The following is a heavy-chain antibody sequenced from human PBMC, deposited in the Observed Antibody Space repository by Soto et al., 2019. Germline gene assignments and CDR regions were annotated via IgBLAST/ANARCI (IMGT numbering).Heavy chain of an antibody. J-gene: IGHJ4*02. CDR3: ARVRTAYAGLDF. V-gene: IGHV4-4*08. CDR1: GGSIGRFC. D-gene: IGHD2-21*02. CDR2: VCSSGTT. Sequence: SETLSLTXDVSGGSIGRFCWTWIRQSPGRGLESIGYVCSSGTTNYNPSLESRVAISLDTSMNQFSMRLTSVTAADTAVYYCARVRTAYAGLDFWGQGTLVTVSS.